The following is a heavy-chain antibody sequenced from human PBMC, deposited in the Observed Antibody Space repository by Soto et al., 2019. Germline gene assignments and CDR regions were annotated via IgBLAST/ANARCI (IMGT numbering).Heavy chain of an antibody. Sequence: GSGPTLVNPTQTLTLTCTFSGFSISTSGVGVGWIRQPPGKALEWLALIYWNDDKRYSPSLKSRLTITKDTSKNQVVLTMTNMDPVDTATYFCAHRRRTYDPEYFFDYWGQGTLVTVSS. CDR3: AHRRRTYDPEYFFDY. D-gene: IGHD3-22*01. V-gene: IGHV2-5*01. CDR2: IYWNDDK. CDR1: GFSISTSGVG. J-gene: IGHJ4*02.